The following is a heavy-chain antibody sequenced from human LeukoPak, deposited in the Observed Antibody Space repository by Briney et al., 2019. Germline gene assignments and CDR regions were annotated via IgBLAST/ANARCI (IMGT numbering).Heavy chain of an antibody. CDR1: GGSISSGSYY. CDR2: IYTSGST. CDR3: ARASIEYSSSSDQPYYYYYMDV. D-gene: IGHD6-6*01. Sequence: RSSETLSLTCTVSGGSISSGSYYWSRIRQPAGKGLEWIGRIYTSGSTNYNPSLKSRVTISVDTSKNQFSLKLSSVTAADTAVYYCARASIEYSSSSDQPYYYYYMDVWGKGTTVTVSS. J-gene: IGHJ6*03. V-gene: IGHV4-61*02.